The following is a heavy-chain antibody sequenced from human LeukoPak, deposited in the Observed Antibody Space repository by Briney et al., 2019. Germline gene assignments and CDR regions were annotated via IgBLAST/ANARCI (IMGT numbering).Heavy chain of an antibody. CDR3: AKGRDSSSWYLATLDY. D-gene: IGHD6-13*01. J-gene: IGHJ4*02. CDR1: GFTFSSYG. Sequence: GGSLRLSCAASGFTFSSYGMHWVRKAPGKGLEWVAVMSYDGSDKYYADSVKGRFTISRDNSKNTLYLQIDSLRAEDTAVDYCAKGRDSSSWYLATLDYWGQGALVTVSS. CDR2: MSYDGSDK. V-gene: IGHV3-30*18.